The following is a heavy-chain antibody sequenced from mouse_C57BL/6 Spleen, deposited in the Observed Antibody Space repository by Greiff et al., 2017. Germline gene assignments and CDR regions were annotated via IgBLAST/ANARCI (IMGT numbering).Heavy chain of an antibody. J-gene: IGHJ2*01. V-gene: IGHV1-69*01. D-gene: IGHD1-1*01. CDR3: AIYGSSYVDY. Sequence: QVQLQQPGAELVMPGASVKLSCKASGYTFTSYWMHWVKQRPGQGLEWIGEIDPSDSYTNYNQKFKGKSTLTVDKSSSTAYMQLSSLTSEDSAVXYCAIYGSSYVDYWGQGTTLTVSS. CDR1: GYTFTSYW. CDR2: IDPSDSYT.